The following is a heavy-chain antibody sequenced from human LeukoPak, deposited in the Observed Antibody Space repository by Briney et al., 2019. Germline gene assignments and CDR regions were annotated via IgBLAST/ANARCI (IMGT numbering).Heavy chain of an antibody. Sequence: SVKVSCKASGGTFSSYAISWVRQAPGQGLEWMGGIIPIFGTANYAQKFQGRVTITADESTSTAYMELSSLRSEDTAVYYCARAGGDCSSTSCYGHYYHGMDVWGKGTTVTVSS. CDR3: ARAGGDCSSTSCYGHYYHGMDV. CDR2: IIPIFGTA. J-gene: IGHJ6*04. CDR1: GGTFSSYA. D-gene: IGHD2-2*01. V-gene: IGHV1-69*01.